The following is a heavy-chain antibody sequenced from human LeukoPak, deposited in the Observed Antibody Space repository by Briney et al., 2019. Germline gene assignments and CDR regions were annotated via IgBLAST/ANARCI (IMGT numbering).Heavy chain of an antibody. V-gene: IGHV1-2*04. CDR2: INPNSGGT. CDR3: GRNRLGKAFDI. D-gene: IGHD7-27*01. Sequence: ASVKVSCKASGYTFTDYYLHWVRQAPGQGLEWMGWINPNSGGTNYAQKFQGWVTMTRDTSISTAYMELNRLTFDDTAVYYCGRNRLGKAFDIWGQGTTVTISS. J-gene: IGHJ3*02. CDR1: GYTFTDYY.